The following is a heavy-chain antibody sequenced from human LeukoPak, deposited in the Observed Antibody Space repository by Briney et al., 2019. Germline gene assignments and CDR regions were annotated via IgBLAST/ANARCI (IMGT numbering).Heavy chain of an antibody. CDR1: GFIFSNYA. CDR2: ISGIGGST. D-gene: IGHD3-10*01. J-gene: IGHJ5*02. V-gene: IGHV3-23*01. Sequence: GGSLRLSCAASGFIFSNYAMSWVRQAPGKGLEWVSGISGIGGSTYYADSMKGRFTISRDNSKNTLYLQINSLRAEDTAVYYCAKDFSVGVTMIRGPFDPWGQGTLVTVSS. CDR3: AKDFSVGVTMIRGPFDP.